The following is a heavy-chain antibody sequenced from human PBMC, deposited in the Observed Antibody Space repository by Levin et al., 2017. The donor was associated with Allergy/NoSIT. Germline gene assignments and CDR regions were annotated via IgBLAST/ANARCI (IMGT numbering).Heavy chain of an antibody. D-gene: IGHD6-13*01. CDR2: IYYSGST. CDR1: GGSIRSYY. V-gene: IGHV4-59*01. Sequence: SPTLSLTCTVSGGSIRSYYWSWIRQPPGKGLEWIGYIYYSGSTNYNPSLKSRVTISVDTSKNQFSLKLSSVTAADTAVYYCARLCIAAAGMEPDAFDIWGQGTMVTVSS. J-gene: IGHJ3*02. CDR3: ARLCIAAAGMEPDAFDI.